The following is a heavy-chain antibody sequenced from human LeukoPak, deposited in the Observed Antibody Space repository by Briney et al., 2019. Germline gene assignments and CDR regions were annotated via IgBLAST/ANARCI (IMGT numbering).Heavy chain of an antibody. CDR3: ARERGYSYGYGLDY. CDR2: ISSSSSTI. Sequence: GGSLRLSCAASGFTFSSYSMNWVRQAPGKGLEWVSYISSSSSTIYYADSVEGRFTISRDNAKNSLYLQMNSLRAEDTAVYYCARERGYSYGYGLDYWGQGTLVTVSS. V-gene: IGHV3-48*01. D-gene: IGHD5-18*01. J-gene: IGHJ4*02. CDR1: GFTFSSYS.